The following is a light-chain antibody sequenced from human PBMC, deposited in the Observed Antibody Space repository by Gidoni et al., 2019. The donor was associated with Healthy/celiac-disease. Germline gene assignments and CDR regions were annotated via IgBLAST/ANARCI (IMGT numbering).Light chain of an antibody. Sequence: IVMTQSPATLSVSPGNRATLSCRASQSVSSNLALYQQKPGQAPRLLIYGASTRATGIPARFSGSGSGTEFTLTISSLQSEDFAVYYCQQYNNWPPLTFGGGTKVEIK. CDR3: QQYNNWPPLT. CDR1: QSVSSN. J-gene: IGKJ4*01. V-gene: IGKV3-15*01. CDR2: GAS.